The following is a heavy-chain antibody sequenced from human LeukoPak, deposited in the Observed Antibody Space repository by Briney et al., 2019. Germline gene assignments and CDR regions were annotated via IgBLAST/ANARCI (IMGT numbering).Heavy chain of an antibody. CDR3: AKDPPHSSGPNSPCFEF. CDR1: GYTFTTYG. Sequence: ASVKVSCKASGYTFTTYGISWLRQAPGQGLEWMGWISPYNDNTEYAQKFQGRVTMTTDTSTSTVYMELRSLRPDDTAMYYCAKDPPHSSGPNSPCFEFWGQGALVTVSS. CDR2: ISPYNDNT. J-gene: IGHJ4*02. D-gene: IGHD6-19*01. V-gene: IGHV1-18*01.